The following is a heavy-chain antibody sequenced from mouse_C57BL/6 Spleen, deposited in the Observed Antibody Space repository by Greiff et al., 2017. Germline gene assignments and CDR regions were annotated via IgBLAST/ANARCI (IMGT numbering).Heavy chain of an antibody. CDR1: GYAFTNYL. D-gene: IGHD4-1*01. J-gene: IGHJ1*03. V-gene: IGHV1-54*01. CDR2: INPGSGGT. CDR3: ARSWDDWYFDV. Sequence: LMESGAELVRPGTSVKVSCKASGYAFTNYLIEWVKQRPGQGLEWIGVINPGSGGTNYNEKFKGKATLTADKSSSTAYMQLSSLTSEDSAVYFCARSWDDWYFDVWGTGTTVTVSS.